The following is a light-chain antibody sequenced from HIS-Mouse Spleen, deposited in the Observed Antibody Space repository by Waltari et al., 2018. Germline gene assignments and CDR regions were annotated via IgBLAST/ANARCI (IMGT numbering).Light chain of an antibody. CDR3: QQSYSTPRT. V-gene: IGKV1-39*01. J-gene: IGKJ1*01. CDR2: AAS. Sequence: DIQMTQSPSSLSASVGDRVTITCRASQSISSYLNWYQQKPGKAPKILIYAASRLQSGVPSRFSCSGSWTDFTLTISSLQPEDFATYYCQQSYSTPRTFGQGTKVEIK. CDR1: QSISSY.